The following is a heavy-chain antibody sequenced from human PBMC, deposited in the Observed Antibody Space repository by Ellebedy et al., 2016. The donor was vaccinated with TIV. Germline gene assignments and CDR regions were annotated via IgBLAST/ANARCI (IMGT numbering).Heavy chain of an antibody. CDR1: RVASSSFA. CDR3: ANYLGSWYLGSGSSIGYYGMDV. J-gene: IGHJ6*02. Sequence: GESLKISCAASRVASSSFAMNWVRQAPEKGLEWVSSISGSGDTTYYAYSVKGRFTISRDNSKNTLFLNMDSMRAEDTAIYYCANYLGSWYLGSGSSIGYYGMDVWGQGTTVTVSS. D-gene: IGHD3-10*01. V-gene: IGHV3-23*01. CDR2: ISGSGDTT.